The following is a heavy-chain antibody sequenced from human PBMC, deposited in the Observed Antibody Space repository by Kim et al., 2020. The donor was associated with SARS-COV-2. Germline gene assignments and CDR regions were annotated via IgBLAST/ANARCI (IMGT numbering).Heavy chain of an antibody. D-gene: IGHD3-10*01. CDR3: ARLDYYGSGSYYYYYGMDV. CDR1: GDSVSSNSAA. CDR2: TYYRSKWYN. J-gene: IGHJ6*02. V-gene: IGHV6-1*01. Sequence: SQTLSLTCAISGDSVSSNSAAWNWIRQSPSRGLEWLGRTYYRSKWYNDYAVSVKSRITINPDTSKNQFSLQLNSVTPEDTAVYYCARLDYYGSGSYYYYYGMDVWGQGTTVTVSS.